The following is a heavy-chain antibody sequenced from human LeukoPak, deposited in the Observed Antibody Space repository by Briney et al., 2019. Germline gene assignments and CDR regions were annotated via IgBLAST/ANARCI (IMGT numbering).Heavy chain of an antibody. J-gene: IGHJ3*02. D-gene: IGHD5-24*01. CDR3: ARGSARDGYSGDAFDI. CDR2: ISAYNGNT. Sequence: ASVKVSCKASGYTFTSYGISWVRQAPGQGLEWMGWISAYNGNTNYAQKFQGRVTMTRDTSISTAYMELSRLRSDDTAVYYCARGSARDGYSGDAFDIWGQGTMVTVSS. V-gene: IGHV1-18*01. CDR1: GYTFTSYG.